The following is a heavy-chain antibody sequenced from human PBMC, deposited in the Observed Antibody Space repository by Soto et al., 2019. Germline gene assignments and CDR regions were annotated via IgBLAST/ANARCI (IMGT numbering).Heavy chain of an antibody. CDR2: ISWNSAII. D-gene: IGHD2-15*01. V-gene: IGHV3-9*01. CDR1: GFTFDDYA. CDR3: AKDMGYCSGGSCYSADY. Sequence: EVQLEESGGGLVQPGRSLGLSCAASGFTFDDYAMHWVRQAPGKGLEWVSGISWNSAIIAYADSVKGRFTISRDNAKNSLYLQMNTLRPEDTALYYCAKDMGYCSGGSCYSADYWGQGTLVTVSS. J-gene: IGHJ4*02.